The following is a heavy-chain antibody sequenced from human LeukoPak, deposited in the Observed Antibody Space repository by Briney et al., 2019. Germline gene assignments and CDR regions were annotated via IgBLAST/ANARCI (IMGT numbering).Heavy chain of an antibody. CDR1: GYTFTSYG. D-gene: IGHD4-17*01. CDR3: AREVLYGDYTTPDY. J-gene: IGHJ4*02. V-gene: IGHV1-18*01. CDR2: ISAYNGNT. Sequence: ASVKVSCKASGYTFTSYGISWVRQAPGQGLEWMGWISAYNGNTNYAQKPQGRVTMTTDTSTSTAYMELRSLRSDDTAVYYCAREVLYGDYTTPDYWGQGTLVTVSS.